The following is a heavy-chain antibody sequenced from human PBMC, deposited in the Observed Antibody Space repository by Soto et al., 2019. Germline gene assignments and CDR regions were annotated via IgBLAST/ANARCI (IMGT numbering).Heavy chain of an antibody. V-gene: IGHV4-4*02. Sequence: PSETLSLTCAVSSGSISSSNWWSWVRQPPGKGLEWIGEIYHSGSTNYNPSLKSRVTISVDKSKNQFSLKLSSVTAADTAVYYCARDPKSVAGDWFDPWGQGTLVTVSS. D-gene: IGHD6-13*01. CDR2: IYHSGST. CDR1: SGSISSSNW. CDR3: ARDPKSVAGDWFDP. J-gene: IGHJ5*02.